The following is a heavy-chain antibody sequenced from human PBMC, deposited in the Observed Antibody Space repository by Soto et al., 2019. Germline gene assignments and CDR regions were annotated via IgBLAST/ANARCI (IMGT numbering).Heavy chain of an antibody. V-gene: IGHV4-39*01. D-gene: IGHD2-15*01. CDR1: GGSISSSSYY. J-gene: IGHJ4*02. CDR3: ARRGYCSGGSCLPFDY. CDR2: IYYSGST. Sequence: QLQLQESGPGLVKPSETLSLTCTVSGGSISSSSYYWGWIRQPPGKGLEWIGSIYYSGSTYYNPSLKSRVTTSVDTSKNQFSLKLSSVTAADTAVYYCARRGYCSGGSCLPFDYWGQGTLVTVSS.